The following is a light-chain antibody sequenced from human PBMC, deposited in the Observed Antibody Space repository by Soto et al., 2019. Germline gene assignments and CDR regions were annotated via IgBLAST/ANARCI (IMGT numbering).Light chain of an antibody. V-gene: IGKV3-11*01. CDR3: QQRSNWPPET. Sequence: EIVLTQSPATLSLSPGERATLSCRASQSVSSYLAWYQQKPGQAPRLLIYDASNRATGIPARFSGSGSGTELALTISSLEPEDFAVYYCQQRSNWPPETFGPGTKVDIK. CDR2: DAS. J-gene: IGKJ3*01. CDR1: QSVSSY.